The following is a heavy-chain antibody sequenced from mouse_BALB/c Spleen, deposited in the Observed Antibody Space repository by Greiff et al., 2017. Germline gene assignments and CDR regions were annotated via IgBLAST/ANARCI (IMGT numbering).Heavy chain of an antibody. Sequence: VQLQQSGPELVKPGASVKVSCKASGYAFTSYNMYWVKQSHGKSLEWIGYIDPYNGGTSYNQKFKGKATLTVDKSSSTAYMHLNSLTSEDSAVYYCARSPYYDARGNYFDCWGEGTTLTVSS. CDR3: ARSPYYDARGNYFDC. J-gene: IGHJ2*01. D-gene: IGHD2-4*01. CDR2: IDPYNGGT. CDR1: GYAFTSYN. V-gene: IGHV1S135*01.